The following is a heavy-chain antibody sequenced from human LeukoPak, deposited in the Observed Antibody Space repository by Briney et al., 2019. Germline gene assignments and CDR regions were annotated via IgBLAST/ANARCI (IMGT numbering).Heavy chain of an antibody. V-gene: IGHV3-48*03. CDR1: GFTFSSYE. Sequence: GGSLRLSCTASGFTFSSYEMNWVRQAPGKGLEWVSDISSSGSPIYYADSVKGRFTVSRDNAKNSLYLQMSSLRAEDTAVYYCARERSDAFDIWGQGTMVIVSS. CDR3: ARERSDAFDI. CDR2: ISSSGSPI. J-gene: IGHJ3*02.